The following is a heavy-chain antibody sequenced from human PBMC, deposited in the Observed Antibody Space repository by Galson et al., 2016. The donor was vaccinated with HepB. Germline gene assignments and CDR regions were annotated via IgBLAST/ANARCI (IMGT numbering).Heavy chain of an antibody. V-gene: IGHV4-31*03. CDR1: RCSITSGAYY. D-gene: IGHD3-3*01. CDR2: IHYSGST. J-gene: IGHJ4*02. Sequence: TLSLTCTVSRCSITSGAYYWSWIRQHPGKGLDWIGHIHYSGSTYYKPSLKSRVSISVDTSKNQFSLKLSSVTAADTAVYYCATFKRFLESRVFDYWGQGTLVTVSS. CDR3: ATFKRFLESRVFDY.